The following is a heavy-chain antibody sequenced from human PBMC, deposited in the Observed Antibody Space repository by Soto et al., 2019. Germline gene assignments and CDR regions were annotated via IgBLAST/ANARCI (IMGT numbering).Heavy chain of an antibody. CDR2: INPSGGST. CDR1: GYTFTSYY. D-gene: IGHD1-26*01. V-gene: IGHV1-46*01. Sequence: DSVNLSWTASGYTFTSYYMHWVRQAPGQGLEWMGIINPSGGSTSYAQKFQGRVTMTRDTSTSTVYMELSSLRSDDTAVYYCAGVPAGGRPLGMDCWAKRNTVIVDS. J-gene: IGHJ6*04. CDR3: AGVPAGGRPLGMDC.